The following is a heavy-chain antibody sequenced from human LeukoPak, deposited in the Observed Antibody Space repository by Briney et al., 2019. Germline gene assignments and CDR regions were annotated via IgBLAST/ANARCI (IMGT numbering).Heavy chain of an antibody. J-gene: IGHJ4*02. CDR1: GFTFSNHG. D-gene: IGHD6-6*01. V-gene: IGHV3-30*03. Sequence: GRSLRLSCAASGFTFSNHGMHWVRQAPGKGLEWVAVTTYDGSKKYYADSAKGRFTISRDNSKNTVYLQMNSLRADDTAVYYCARAHSSSSTFDLWGQGTLVTVSS. CDR3: ARAHSSSSTFDL. CDR2: TTYDGSKK.